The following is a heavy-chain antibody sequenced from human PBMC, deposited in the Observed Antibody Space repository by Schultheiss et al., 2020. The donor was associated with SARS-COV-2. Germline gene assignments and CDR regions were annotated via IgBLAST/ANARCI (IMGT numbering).Heavy chain of an antibody. CDR3: ARRGAVVDY. D-gene: IGHD6-19*01. CDR1: GFTFSDYA. Sequence: GGSLRLSCAASGFTFSDYAVHWVRQAPTKGLEWVAVISYDGSNKYYADSVKGRFTISRDNAKNSLYLQMNSLRAEDTAVYYCARRGAVVDYWGQGTLVTVSS. CDR2: ISYDGSNK. V-gene: IGHV3-30*07. J-gene: IGHJ4*02.